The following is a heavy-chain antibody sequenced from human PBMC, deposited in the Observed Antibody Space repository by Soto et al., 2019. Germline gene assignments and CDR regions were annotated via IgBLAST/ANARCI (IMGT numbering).Heavy chain of an antibody. CDR3: ARHPGITSTWFDP. V-gene: IGHV5-10-1*01. D-gene: IGHD3-10*01. J-gene: IGHJ5*02. Sequence: PGESLKISCKGSGYSFTSYWISWVRQMPGKGLEWMGRIDPSDSYINYSPSFQGHVTISTDKSISTAYLQWSSLKASDTAMYYCARHPGITSTWFDPWGQGTLVTVSS. CDR1: GYSFTSYW. CDR2: IDPSDSYI.